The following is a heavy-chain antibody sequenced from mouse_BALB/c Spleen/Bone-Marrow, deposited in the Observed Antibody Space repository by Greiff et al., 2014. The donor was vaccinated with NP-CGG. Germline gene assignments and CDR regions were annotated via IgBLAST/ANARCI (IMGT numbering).Heavy chain of an antibody. D-gene: IGHD6-1*01. J-gene: IGHJ2*01. V-gene: IGHV7-3*02. CDR1: GFTFTDYF. Sequence: EVKLMESGGGLVQPGGSLRLSCTTSGFTFTDYFMTWVRQPPGKALEWLGFIRNKPSGYTTEYNPPVKGRFSISRDNSQGIFYLQMNTLRAEDSAIYYCARDYNGYFDFWGQGTTLTVSS. CDR3: ARDYNGYFDF. CDR2: IRNKPSGYTT.